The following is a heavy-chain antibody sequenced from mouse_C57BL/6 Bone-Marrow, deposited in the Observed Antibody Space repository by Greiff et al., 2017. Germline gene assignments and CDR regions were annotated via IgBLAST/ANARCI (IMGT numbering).Heavy chain of an antibody. J-gene: IGHJ4*01. V-gene: IGHV1-69*01. CDR1: GYTFTSYW. CDR3: ARGPSYYYGSSYKYYAMDY. CDR2: IDPSASYT. Sequence: QVQLQQPGAELVMPGASVKLSCKASGYTFTSYWMHWVKQRPGQGLEWIGEIDPSASYTNYNQKFKGKSTLTVDKSSSTAYMQLSSLTSEDSAVYYCARGPSYYYGSSYKYYAMDYWGQGTSVTVSS. D-gene: IGHD1-1*01.